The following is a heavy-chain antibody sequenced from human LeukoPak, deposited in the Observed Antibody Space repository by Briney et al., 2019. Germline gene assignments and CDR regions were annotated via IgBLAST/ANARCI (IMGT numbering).Heavy chain of an antibody. CDR1: GGSFSGYS. CDR2: INHSGGT. Sequence: PSETLSLTCAVYGGSFSGYSWNWIRQPPVKGLEWIGEINHSGGTNYNPSLKSRVTISVDTSKKQFSLKLSSVTAADTAVYYRARGVDSYGVWGQGTLVTVSS. J-gene: IGHJ4*02. CDR3: ARGVDSYGV. V-gene: IGHV4-34*01. D-gene: IGHD3-10*01.